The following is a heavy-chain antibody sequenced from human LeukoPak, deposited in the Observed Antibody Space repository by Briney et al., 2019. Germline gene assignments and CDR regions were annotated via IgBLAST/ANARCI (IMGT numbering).Heavy chain of an antibody. CDR1: GFTFSTYS. J-gene: IGHJ3*02. V-gene: IGHV3-48*01. CDR2: ISSRSATI. CDR3: AREGYCNNTRCSLNAFDI. D-gene: IGHD2-2*01. Sequence: GGSLRLSCAASGFTFSTYSMNWVRQAPGQGLEWVSYISSRSATIYYADSVKGRFTISRDNAKNSLYLQMNSLRAEDTAVYYCAREGYCNNTRCSLNAFDIWGQGTMVTVSS.